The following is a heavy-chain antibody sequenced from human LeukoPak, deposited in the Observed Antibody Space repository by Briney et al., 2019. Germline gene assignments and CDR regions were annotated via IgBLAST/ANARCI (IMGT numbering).Heavy chain of an antibody. CDR3: AKEGLYYYDSSGYYATPDY. CDR2: ISGSGGST. V-gene: IGHV3-23*01. CDR1: GFTFSSYA. J-gene: IGHJ4*02. D-gene: IGHD3-22*01. Sequence: GGSLRLSCAASGFTFSSYAMSWVRQAPGKGLEWVSAISGSGGSTYYADSVKGWFTISRDNSKNTLYLQMNSLRAEDRAVYYCAKEGLYYYDSSGYYATPDYWGQGTLVTVSS.